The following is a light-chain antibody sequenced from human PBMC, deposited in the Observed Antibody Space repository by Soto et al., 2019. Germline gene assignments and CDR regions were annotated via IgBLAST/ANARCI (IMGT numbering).Light chain of an antibody. Sequence: QSALTQPASVSGSPGQSITISCTGTSSDVGAYNYVSWYQQHPDKAPKLMIYDVSNRPSGVSNRFSGSKSGNTASLSISGLQAEDEADYYCSSYTGSNTLYVFGTGTKLTVL. J-gene: IGLJ1*01. CDR3: SSYTGSNTLYV. CDR1: SSDVGAYNY. V-gene: IGLV2-14*03. CDR2: DVS.